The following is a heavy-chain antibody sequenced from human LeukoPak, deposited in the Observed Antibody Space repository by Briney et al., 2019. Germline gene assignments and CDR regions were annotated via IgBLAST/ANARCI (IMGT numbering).Heavy chain of an antibody. CDR1: GFTFDDYA. J-gene: IGHJ3*02. D-gene: IGHD2-8*02. Sequence: PGGSLRLSCVASGFTFDDYAMHWVRQAPGKGLEWVSGISWNSGSIGYADSVKGRFTISRDNAKNSLYLQMNSLRAEDMALYYCAKDEFVASDFTGAFDIWGQGTMVTVSS. CDR3: AKDEFVASDFTGAFDI. CDR2: ISWNSGSI. V-gene: IGHV3-9*03.